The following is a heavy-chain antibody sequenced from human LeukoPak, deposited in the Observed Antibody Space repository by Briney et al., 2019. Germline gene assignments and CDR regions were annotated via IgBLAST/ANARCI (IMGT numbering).Heavy chain of an antibody. J-gene: IGHJ6*02. CDR1: GFTFSSYG. CDR2: ISYDGSNK. D-gene: IGHD2-15*01. Sequence: GGSLRLSCAASGFTFSSYGMHWVRRAPGKGLEWVAVISYDGSNKYYADSVKGRFTISRDNSKNTLYLQMNSLRAEDTAVYYCAKEVVAVPSPTYYYYYGMDVWGQGTTVTVSS. V-gene: IGHV3-30*18. CDR3: AKEVVAVPSPTYYYYYGMDV.